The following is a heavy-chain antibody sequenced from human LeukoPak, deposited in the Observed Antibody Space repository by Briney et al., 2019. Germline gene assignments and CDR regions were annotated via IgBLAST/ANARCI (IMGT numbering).Heavy chain of an antibody. J-gene: IGHJ6*03. D-gene: IGHD5-12*01. CDR2: IYYSGST. Sequence: PSETLSLTCPVSGGSISSSSYYWGWIRQPPGKGLEWIGSIYYSGSTYYNPSLKSRVTISVDTSKNQFSLKLSSVTAADTAVYYCARVDIVAIGYYYMDVWGKGTTVTVSS. CDR1: GGSISSSSYY. CDR3: ARVDIVAIGYYYMDV. V-gene: IGHV4-39*01.